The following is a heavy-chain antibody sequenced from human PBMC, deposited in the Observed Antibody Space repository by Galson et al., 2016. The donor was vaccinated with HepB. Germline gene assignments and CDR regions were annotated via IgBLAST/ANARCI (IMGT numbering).Heavy chain of an antibody. V-gene: IGHV3-7*03. CDR1: GFIFSTYW. J-gene: IGHJ5*02. CDR3: ARAASGWFFDWFDP. Sequence: SLRLSCAASGFIFSTYWMSWVRQAPGRGLEWVANIKRDGSEKYYVDSVKGRFTISRDNAKNSLYQQMNSLRAEDTAVYYCARAASGWFFDWFDPWGQGTLVTVSS. CDR2: IKRDGSEK. D-gene: IGHD6-19*01.